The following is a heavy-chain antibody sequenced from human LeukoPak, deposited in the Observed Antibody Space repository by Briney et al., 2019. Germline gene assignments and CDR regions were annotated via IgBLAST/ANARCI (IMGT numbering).Heavy chain of an antibody. CDR3: AKYDFWSGWSSFDY. CDR1: GFTFSSYA. J-gene: IGHJ4*02. CDR2: ISGSGGST. Sequence: GGSLRLSCAASGFTFSSYAMSWVRQAPGKGLEWVSAISGSGGSTYYADSVKGRFTISRDNSKNTLYLQMNSLRAGDTAVYYCAKYDFWSGWSSFDYWGRGTLVTVSS. V-gene: IGHV3-23*01. D-gene: IGHD3-3*01.